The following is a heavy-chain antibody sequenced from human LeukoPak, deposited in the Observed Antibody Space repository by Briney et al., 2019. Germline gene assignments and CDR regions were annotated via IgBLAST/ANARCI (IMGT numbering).Heavy chain of an antibody. J-gene: IGHJ4*02. V-gene: IGHV4-39*01. CDR1: GGSISSPRYY. CDR2: IYYKGST. D-gene: IGHD3-10*01. Sequence: PSETLSLACTVSGGSISSPRYYWGWIRQPPGKGLEWIGTIYYKGSTYYNPSLKSRVAIFVDTSRNQFSLRLTSVTAADTAVYYCTRCDRVTYGESYFDYWGQGTLVTVSS. CDR3: TRCDRVTYGESYFDY.